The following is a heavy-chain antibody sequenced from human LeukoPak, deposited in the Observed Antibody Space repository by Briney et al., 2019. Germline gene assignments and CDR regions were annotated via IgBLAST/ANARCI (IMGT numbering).Heavy chain of an antibody. V-gene: IGHV6-1*01. Sequence: SQTLSLTCAISGDSVPNNNGAWYWIRQSPSRGLECLGRTYYRSKWYNDYALSVKSRITINPDTSKNQFSLQLNSVTPEDTAVYYCARGACTNSCWYFDLWGRGTLVTVSS. CDR1: GDSVPNNNGA. J-gene: IGHJ2*01. D-gene: IGHD2-2*01. CDR2: TYYRSKWYN. CDR3: ARGACTNSCWYFDL.